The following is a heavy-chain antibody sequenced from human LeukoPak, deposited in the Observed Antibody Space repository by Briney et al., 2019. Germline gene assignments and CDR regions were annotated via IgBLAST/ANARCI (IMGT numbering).Heavy chain of an antibody. CDR2: IYHSGST. D-gene: IGHD2-21*02. CDR1: DYSISSAYY. CDR3: ASDQAYCGGDCYFDF. Sequence: PSETLSLTCAVSDYSISSAYYWGCLRQPPGKRRGGVWSIYHSGSTDYKPSLQGRGTISGDTSKNHFCPKLRSVTAADTAVNYCASDQAYCGGDCYFDFWGQGTLVTVPS. V-gene: IGHV4-38-2*01. J-gene: IGHJ4*02.